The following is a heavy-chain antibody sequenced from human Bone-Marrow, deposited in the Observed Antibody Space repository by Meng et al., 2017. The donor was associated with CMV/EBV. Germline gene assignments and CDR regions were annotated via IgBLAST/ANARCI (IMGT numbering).Heavy chain of an antibody. CDR2: IYPGDSDT. J-gene: IGHJ4*02. Sequence: GESLKTSCKGSGYSFISYWIGWVRQMPGKGLEWMGIIYPGDSDTRYSPSFQGQVTISADKSISTAYLQWSSLKASDTAMYYCARLGIGPRPGRWAYYYDSSGYPFDYWGQGTLVTVSS. V-gene: IGHV5-51*01. CDR3: ARLGIGPRPGRWAYYYDSSGYPFDY. D-gene: IGHD3-22*01. CDR1: GYSFISYW.